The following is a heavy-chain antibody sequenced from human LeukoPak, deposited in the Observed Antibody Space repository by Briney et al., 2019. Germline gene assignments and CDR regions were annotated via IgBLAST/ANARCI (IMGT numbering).Heavy chain of an antibody. V-gene: IGHV3-23*01. CDR2: ISGSGGST. CDR3: AKSTNCSSTSCYARLGYYFDY. Sequence: GGSLRLSCAASGFTFSSYAMSWVRQAPGKGLEWVSAISGSGGSTYYADSVKGRFTISRDNSKNTLYLQMNSLRAEDTAVYYCAKSTNCSSTSCYARLGYYFDYWGQGTLVTVSS. J-gene: IGHJ4*02. CDR1: GFTFSSYA. D-gene: IGHD2-2*01.